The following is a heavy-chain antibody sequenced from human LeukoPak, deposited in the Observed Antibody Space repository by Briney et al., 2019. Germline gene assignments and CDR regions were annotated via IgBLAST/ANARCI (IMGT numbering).Heavy chain of an antibody. D-gene: IGHD3-22*01. CDR1: GFTFSSYA. Sequence: GGSLRLSCAASGFTFSSYAMSWVRQAPGKGLEWVSGISGSGDNTYYADSVKGRFTISRDNSKNTLYVQVNSQGTEDTAAYYCAKGSYYGSSGSFYFDYWGQGTLVTVSS. CDR2: ISGSGDNT. J-gene: IGHJ4*02. CDR3: AKGSYYGSSGSFYFDY. V-gene: IGHV3-23*01.